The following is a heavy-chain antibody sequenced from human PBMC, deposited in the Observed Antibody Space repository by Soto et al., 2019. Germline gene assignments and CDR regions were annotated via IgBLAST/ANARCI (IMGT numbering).Heavy chain of an antibody. CDR1: GIAFSRYG. CDR3: VRESSGSIEYFQR. J-gene: IGHJ1*01. V-gene: IGHV3-33*01. Sequence: PGGSLRLSCVASGIAFSRYGMHWVRQAPGKGLEWLALIWHDGSDKYYADSVKGRFTISRDNSKNTVFLEMNSLRVEDTSVYSCVRESSGSIEYFQRWRQGKLVTVSS. D-gene: IGHD3-22*01. CDR2: IWHDGSDK.